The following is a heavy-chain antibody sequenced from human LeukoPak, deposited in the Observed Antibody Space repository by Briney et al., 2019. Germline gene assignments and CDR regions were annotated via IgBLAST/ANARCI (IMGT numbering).Heavy chain of an antibody. V-gene: IGHV4-39*02. CDR3: ARDLAAVGITMIVVVRAFDI. J-gene: IGHJ3*02. Sequence: SETLSLTCPVSGGSISSSSYYWGWIRQPPGKGLEWIGSIYYSGSTYYNPSLKSRVTISVDTSKNQFSLKLSSVTAADTAVYYCARDLAAVGITMIVVVRAFDIWGQGTMVTVSS. D-gene: IGHD3-22*01. CDR1: GGSISSSSYY. CDR2: IYYSGST.